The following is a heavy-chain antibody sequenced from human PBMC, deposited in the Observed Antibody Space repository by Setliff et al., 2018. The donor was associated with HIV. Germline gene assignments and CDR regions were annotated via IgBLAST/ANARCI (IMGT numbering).Heavy chain of an antibody. V-gene: IGHV4-34*01. J-gene: IGHJ4*02. CDR1: GGSFSGYY. D-gene: IGHD1-26*01. Sequence: PSETLSLTCAVYGGSFSGYYWSWIRQSPGKGLEWIGGINHSGSTNYNPSLKSRVTISIDTSKRQFSLKLSSVTAADTAVYYCALGWSYLGLWGQGTLVTVSS. CDR2: INHSGST. CDR3: ALGWSYLGL.